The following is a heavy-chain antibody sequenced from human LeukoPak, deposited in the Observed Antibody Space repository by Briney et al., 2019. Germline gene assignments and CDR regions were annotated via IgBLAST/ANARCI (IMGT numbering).Heavy chain of an antibody. J-gene: IGHJ4*02. V-gene: IGHV1-2*02. CDR2: INPNSGDT. Sequence: ASVKVSCKASGYTFIGYYMHWVRQAPGQGLEWMEWINPNSGDTNYAQKFQGRVTMTRDTSISTAYMELSRLTSDDTAVYYCAREAPDYYGSGSRYFDYWGQGALVTVSS. CDR3: AREAPDYYGSGSRYFDY. CDR1: GYTFIGYY. D-gene: IGHD3-10*01.